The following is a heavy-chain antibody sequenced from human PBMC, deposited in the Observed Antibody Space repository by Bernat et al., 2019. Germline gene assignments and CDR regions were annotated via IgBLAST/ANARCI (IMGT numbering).Heavy chain of an antibody. CDR2: IWSDGNYE. CDR1: GFTFSSYG. V-gene: IGHV3-33*06. D-gene: IGHD2-15*01. CDR3: AKGTDTWSVGIDK. Sequence: QVHLVESGGGVVQPGRSLRLSCAASGFTFSSYGMHWVRQAPGKGLEWMAVIWSDGNYEYYAESLKGRFTISRDNPKNTLYLQMNNLRPEDTALYFCAKGTDTWSVGIDKWGQVTMVAVSS. J-gene: IGHJ3*02.